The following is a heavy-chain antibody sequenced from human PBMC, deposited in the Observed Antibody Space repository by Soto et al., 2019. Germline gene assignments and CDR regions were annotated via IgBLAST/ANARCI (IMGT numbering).Heavy chain of an antibody. CDR3: ASYRFSATWSKFDY. V-gene: IGHV4-31*11. CDR2: ISSSRRT. CDR1: GASISSDAYH. Sequence: QVYLQESGPRLVRPSQTLSLTCDVSGASISSDAYHWSWIRQHPGKGLEWIGFISSSRRTYYNRSLKSRITISSPTSRTQFSLRLTSVTASDTAVYYCASYRFSATWSKFDYWGQGTLVTVSS. J-gene: IGHJ4*02. D-gene: IGHD3-16*02.